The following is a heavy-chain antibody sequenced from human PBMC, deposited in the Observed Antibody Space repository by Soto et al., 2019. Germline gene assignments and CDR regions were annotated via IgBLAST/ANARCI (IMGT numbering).Heavy chain of an antibody. CDR1: EFTFSSYT. CDR2: ISSSSSYI. D-gene: IGHD2-2*01. CDR3: ARGPGPAWTFDY. J-gene: IGHJ4*02. V-gene: IGHV3-21*01. Sequence: GGSLRLSCPASEFTFSSYTRNWFRQAPGKGLEWVSSISSSSSYIYYADSVKGRFTISRDNAKNSLYLQMNSMRAEDTAVYYCARGPGPAWTFDYWGQGTLVTVSS.